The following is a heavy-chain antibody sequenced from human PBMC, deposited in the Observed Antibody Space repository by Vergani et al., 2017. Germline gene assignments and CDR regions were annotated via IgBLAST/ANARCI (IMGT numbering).Heavy chain of an antibody. CDR2: IWYDGSNK. D-gene: IGHD5-18*01. J-gene: IGHJ4*02. CDR3: ARGISDGYSYGFVLDY. V-gene: IGHV3-33*01. Sequence: QVQLVESGGGVVQPGRSLRLSCAASGFTFSSYGMHWVRQAPGKGLEWVAVIWYDGSNKYYADSVKGRFTISRENSKNTLYLQMNSLRAEDTAVYYCARGISDGYSYGFVLDYWGQGTLVTVSS. CDR1: GFTFSSYG.